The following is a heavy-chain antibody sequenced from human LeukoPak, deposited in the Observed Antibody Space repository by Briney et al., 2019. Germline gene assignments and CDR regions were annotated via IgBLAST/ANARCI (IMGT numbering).Heavy chain of an antibody. CDR3: ARHSQYSYGLLYFFDF. CDR1: GGSVSSSSCY. CDR2: IYYSGTT. V-gene: IGHV4-39*01. J-gene: IGHJ4*02. D-gene: IGHD5-18*01. Sequence: SDTLSLTCTVSGGSVSSSSCYWGWIRQPPGKGLEWVGSIYYSGTTYYNPSLKSRVTISVDTSKNQFSLKLRSVTAAGTAVYYCARHSQYSYGLLYFFDFWGQGTLVTVSS.